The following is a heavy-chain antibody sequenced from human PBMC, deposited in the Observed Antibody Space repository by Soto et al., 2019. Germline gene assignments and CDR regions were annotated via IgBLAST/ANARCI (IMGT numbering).Heavy chain of an antibody. CDR3: ARHPYSGYDWGGYNWFDP. J-gene: IGHJ5*02. V-gene: IGHV5-51*01. Sequence: GESLKISCKGSGYSFISYWIGWVRQMPGKGLEWMGIIYPGDSDTRYSPSFQGQVTISADKSISTAYLQWSSLKASDTAMYYCARHPYSGYDWGGYNWFDPWGQGTLVTASS. D-gene: IGHD5-12*01. CDR1: GYSFISYW. CDR2: IYPGDSDT.